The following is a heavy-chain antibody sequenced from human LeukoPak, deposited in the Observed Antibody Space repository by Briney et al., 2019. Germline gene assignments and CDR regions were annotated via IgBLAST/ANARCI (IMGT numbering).Heavy chain of an antibody. CDR3: ARGVDFWSGSPYFDF. J-gene: IGHJ4*02. D-gene: IGHD3-3*01. V-gene: IGHV5-51*01. Sequence: GESLKISCKASGYSFNSYYIGWVRQMPGKGLERMGMIYPGDPETRYSLSFQGHVTISLDRSITTAYLRFNNLKASDTAMYYCARGVDFWSGSPYFDFWGRGTLVTVSS. CDR1: GYSFNSYY. CDR2: IYPGDPET.